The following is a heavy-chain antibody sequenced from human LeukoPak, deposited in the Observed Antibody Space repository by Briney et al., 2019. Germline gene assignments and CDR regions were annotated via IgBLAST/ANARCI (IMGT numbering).Heavy chain of an antibody. CDR1: GFIFKKYW. CDR2: IKEDGSET. V-gene: IGHV3-7*03. D-gene: IGHD6-13*01. CDR3: AKLTAAGTTTISHDAFDI. Sequence: GGSLRLSCAASGFIFKKYWMNWVRQVPGKGLECLANIKEDGSETYYADSVKGRFTISRDNSKNTLYLQMNSLRAEDTAVYYCAKLTAAGTTTISHDAFDIWGQGTMVTVSS. J-gene: IGHJ3*02.